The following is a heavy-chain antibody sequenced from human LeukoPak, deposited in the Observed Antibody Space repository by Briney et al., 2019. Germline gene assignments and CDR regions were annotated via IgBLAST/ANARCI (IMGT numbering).Heavy chain of an antibody. J-gene: IGHJ1*01. CDR2: IIPIFGTA. V-gene: IGHV1-69*13. CDR1: GGTFSSYA. CDR3: ARGIVYCSGGSCYSRYFQH. D-gene: IGHD2-15*01. Sequence: ASVKVSCKASGGTFSSYAISWVRQAPGQGLEWMGGIIPIFGTANYAQKFQGRVTITADESTSTAYMELSSLRSEDTAVYYCARGIVYCSGGSCYSRYFQHWGQGTLVTVSS.